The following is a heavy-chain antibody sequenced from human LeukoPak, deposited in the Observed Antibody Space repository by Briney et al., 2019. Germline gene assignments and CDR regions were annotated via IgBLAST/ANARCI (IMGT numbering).Heavy chain of an antibody. V-gene: IGHV3-23*01. CDR3: AKTQKTRLAAAANGPFDY. D-gene: IGHD6-13*01. J-gene: IGHJ4*02. Sequence: PGGSLRLSCAASGFTFSSYAMSWVRQAPGKGLEWVSAISGSGGSTYYADSVKGRFTISRDNSKNTLYLQMNSLRAEDTAVYYCAKTQKTRLAAAANGPFDYWGQGTLVTVSS. CDR2: ISGSGGST. CDR1: GFTFSSYA.